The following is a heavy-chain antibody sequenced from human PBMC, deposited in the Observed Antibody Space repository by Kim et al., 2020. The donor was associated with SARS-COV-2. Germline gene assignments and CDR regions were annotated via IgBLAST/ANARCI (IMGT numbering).Heavy chain of an antibody. V-gene: IGHV4-34*01. CDR1: GGSFSGYY. J-gene: IGHJ6*02. D-gene: IGHD5-12*01. CDR2: INHSGST. Sequence: SETLSLTCAVYGGSFSGYYWSWIRQPPGKGLEWIGEINHSGSTNYNPSLKSRVTISVDTSKNQFSLKLSSVTAADTAVYYCARRRGEMATKMVRYYYYGMDVWGQGTTVTVSS. CDR3: ARRRGEMATKMVRYYYYGMDV.